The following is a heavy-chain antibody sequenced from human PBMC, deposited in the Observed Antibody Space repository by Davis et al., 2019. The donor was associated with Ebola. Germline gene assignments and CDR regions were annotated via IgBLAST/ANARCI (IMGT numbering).Heavy chain of an antibody. CDR1: GGSVSSGSYY. D-gene: IGHD3-22*01. Sequence: SETLSLTCTVSGGSVSSGSYYWSWIRQPPGKGLEWIGYIYYSGSTNYNPSLKSRVTISVDTSKNQFSLKLSSVTAADTAVYYCARSLYYYDSSGYRYWGQGTLVTVSS. CDR2: IYYSGST. CDR3: ARSLYYYDSSGYRY. V-gene: IGHV4-61*01. J-gene: IGHJ4*02.